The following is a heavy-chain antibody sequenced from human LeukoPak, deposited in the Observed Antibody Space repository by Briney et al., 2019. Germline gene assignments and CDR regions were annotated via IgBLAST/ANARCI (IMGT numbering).Heavy chain of an antibody. CDR1: GYTFTNYG. CDR2: ISAYNGHT. Sequence: ASVKVSCKASGYTFTNYGISWVRQAPGQGLEWMGWISAYNGHTKYAQKVQGRVTMTRDTSTRTAYMELRSLRSDDTAVYYCARDGHRRYHYDSSGREDAFDIWGQGTMVTVSS. D-gene: IGHD3-22*01. CDR3: ARDGHRRYHYDSSGREDAFDI. J-gene: IGHJ3*02. V-gene: IGHV1-18*01.